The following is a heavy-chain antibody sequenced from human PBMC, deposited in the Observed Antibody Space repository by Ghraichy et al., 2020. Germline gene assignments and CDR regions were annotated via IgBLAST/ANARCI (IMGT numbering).Heavy chain of an antibody. D-gene: IGHD6-19*01. CDR2: IYPGDSDT. CDR1: GYSFTSYW. V-gene: IGHV5-51*01. Sequence: GESLNISCKGSGYSFTSYWIGWVRQMPGKGLEWMGIIYPGDSDTRYSPSFQGQVTISADKSISTAYLQWSSLKASDTAMYYCAKRQWLVFSQTLGAFDIWGQGTMVTVSS. CDR3: AKRQWLVFSQTLGAFDI. J-gene: IGHJ3*02.